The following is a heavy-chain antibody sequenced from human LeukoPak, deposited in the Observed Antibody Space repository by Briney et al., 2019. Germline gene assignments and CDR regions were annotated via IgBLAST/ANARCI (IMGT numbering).Heavy chain of an antibody. D-gene: IGHD5-24*01. CDR1: GFTFSSYG. CDR3: AKAVDGYNQFDY. J-gene: IGHJ4*02. Sequence: PGGSLRLSCAASGFTFSSYGMHWVRQAPDNVLEWVAFIRYDGSKKYYADSVKGRFTISRDNSKNTLYLQMNSLRAEDTAVYYCAKAVDGYNQFDYWGQGTLVTVSS. V-gene: IGHV3-30*02. CDR2: IRYDGSKK.